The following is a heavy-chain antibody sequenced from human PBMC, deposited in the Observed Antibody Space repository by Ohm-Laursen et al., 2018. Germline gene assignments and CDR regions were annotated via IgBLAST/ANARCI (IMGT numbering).Heavy chain of an antibody. CDR2: ISGSGGGT. J-gene: IGHJ3*02. D-gene: IGHD3-10*01. CDR1: GITFSSYA. V-gene: IGHV3-23*01. Sequence: SLRLSCAASGITFSSYAMSWVRQAPGKGLEWVSAISGSGGGTDYVDSVKGRFTISRDNSKNTLYLQMNTLRAEDTAVYYCERGDYDSGSYYSAAYDIWGQGTMVTVSS. CDR3: ERGDYDSGSYYSAAYDI.